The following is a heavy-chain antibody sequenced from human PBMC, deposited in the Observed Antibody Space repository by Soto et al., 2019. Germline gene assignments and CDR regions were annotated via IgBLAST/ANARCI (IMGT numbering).Heavy chain of an antibody. V-gene: IGHV4-59*01. CDR2: IHYSGST. CDR3: ARSYPNTIFGVVPSRGLDV. Sequence: PSETLSLTCTVSGGSISSYYWSWIRQPPGQGLEWIGYIHYSGSTNFNPSLKNRVVMSVDTSKNQFSLRLSSVTAADTAVYYCARSYPNTIFGVVPSRGLDVWGQGATVTVSS. D-gene: IGHD3-3*01. CDR1: GGSISSYY. J-gene: IGHJ6*02.